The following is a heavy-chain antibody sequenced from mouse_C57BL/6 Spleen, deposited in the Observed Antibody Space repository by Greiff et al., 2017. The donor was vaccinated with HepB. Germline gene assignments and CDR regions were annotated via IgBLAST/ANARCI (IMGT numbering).Heavy chain of an antibody. J-gene: IGHJ4*01. V-gene: IGHV1-66*01. D-gene: IGHD2-4*01. CDR3: ASEYDYDHYAMDY. CDR2: IYPGSGNT. Sequence: VQLQQSGPELVKPGASVKISCKASGYSFTSYYIHWVKQRPGQGLEWIGWIYPGSGNTKYNEKFKGKATLTADTSSSTAYMQLSSLTSEDSAVYYCASEYDYDHYAMDYWGQGTSVTVSS. CDR1: GYSFTSYY.